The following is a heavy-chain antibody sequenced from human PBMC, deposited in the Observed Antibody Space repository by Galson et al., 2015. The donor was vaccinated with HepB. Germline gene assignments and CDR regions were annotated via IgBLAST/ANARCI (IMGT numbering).Heavy chain of an antibody. Sequence: SLRLSCAGSGFTFSSYAMTWVRQAPGKGLEWVSLISGSGGTTYYADSVKGRFTISRDNSKNTVYLQMNSLRAEDTAVYYCAKDLRQLLVEFESWGQGTLVTVSS. V-gene: IGHV3-23*01. J-gene: IGHJ5*01. CDR3: AKDLRQLLVEFES. D-gene: IGHD1-26*01. CDR1: GFTFSSYA. CDR2: ISGSGGTT.